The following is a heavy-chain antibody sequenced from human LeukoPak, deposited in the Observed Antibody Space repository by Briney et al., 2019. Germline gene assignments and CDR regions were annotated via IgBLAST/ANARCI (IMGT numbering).Heavy chain of an antibody. CDR2: IMQDGSEK. J-gene: IGHJ4*02. D-gene: IGHD3-22*01. V-gene: IGHV3-7*01. CDR3: ARDEYYYDSSGPPAY. Sequence: GGSLRLSCAASGFTFSSYWMSWVRQAPGKGLEWVANIMQDGSEKYYVDSVKGRLTISRDNAKNSLYLQMNSLRAEDTAVYYCARDEYYYDSSGPPAYWGQGTLVTVSS. CDR1: GFTFSSYW.